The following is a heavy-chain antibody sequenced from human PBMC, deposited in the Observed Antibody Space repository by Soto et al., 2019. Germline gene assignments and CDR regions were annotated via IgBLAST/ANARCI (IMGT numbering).Heavy chain of an antibody. V-gene: IGHV1-69*02. J-gene: IGHJ6*02. CDR1: GGTFSSYT. CDR3: ARRIVVVPAATTHYYYYGMDV. D-gene: IGHD2-2*01. Sequence: QVQLVQSGAEVKKPGSSVKVSCKASGGTFSSYTISWVRQAPGQRLEWMGRIIPILGIANYAQKFQGRVTITADKSTSTAYMELSSLRSDDTAVYYCARRIVVVPAATTHYYYYGMDVWGQGTTVTASS. CDR2: IIPILGIA.